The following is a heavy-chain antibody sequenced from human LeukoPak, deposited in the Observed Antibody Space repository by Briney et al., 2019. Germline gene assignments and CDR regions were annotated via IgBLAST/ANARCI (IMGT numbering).Heavy chain of an antibody. J-gene: IGHJ3*02. Sequence: PGGSLRLSCAASGSTFSSYGMHWVRQAPGKGLEWVAFIRYDGSNKYYADSVKGRFTISRDNSKNTLYLQMNSLRAEDTAVYYCVRKTTGSITMIVVVIIGAFDIWDQGPMVTVSS. CDR3: VRKTTGSITMIVVVIIGAFDI. CDR1: GSTFSSYG. CDR2: IRYDGSNK. D-gene: IGHD3-22*01. V-gene: IGHV3-30*02.